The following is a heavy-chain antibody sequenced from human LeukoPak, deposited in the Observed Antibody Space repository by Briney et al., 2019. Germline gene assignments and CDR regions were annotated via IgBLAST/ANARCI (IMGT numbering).Heavy chain of an antibody. Sequence: PSETLSLTCTVSGGSISTYYWSWIRQPPGKGLEWIGYIYYTGSTSYNPSLKSRVTMSLDASKNQFSLELNSVTPEDTAVYYCARGKHYKKWLVPQRGPYYFDYWGQGTLVTVSS. D-gene: IGHD6-19*01. CDR1: GGSISTYY. J-gene: IGHJ4*02. CDR3: ARGKHYKKWLVPQRGPYYFDY. V-gene: IGHV4-59*01. CDR2: IYYTGST.